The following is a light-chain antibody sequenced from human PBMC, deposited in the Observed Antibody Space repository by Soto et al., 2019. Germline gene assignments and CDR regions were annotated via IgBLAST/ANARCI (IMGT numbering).Light chain of an antibody. CDR1: TSDVGGDKF. Sequence: QSVLTQPASVSGPPGQSITITCTGTTSDVGGDKFVSWYQHHPGKAPKLMIYEVTNRPSGVSDRFSGSKSGNTASLTIPGLQAEDEADYYCSSYANNHYVFGTGTKLTVL. V-gene: IGLV2-14*01. CDR3: SSYANNHYV. J-gene: IGLJ1*01. CDR2: EVT.